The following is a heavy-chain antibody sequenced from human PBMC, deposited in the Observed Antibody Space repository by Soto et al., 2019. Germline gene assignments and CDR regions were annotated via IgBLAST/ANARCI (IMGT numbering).Heavy chain of an antibody. D-gene: IGHD3-22*01. CDR1: GGTFSSYA. CDR3: ARDQAIWDSSGSYFQNGMDV. CDR2: IIPIFGTA. V-gene: IGHV1-69*06. Sequence: QVQLVQSGAEVKKPGSSVKVSCKASGGTFSSYAISWVRQAPGQGLEWMGGIIPIFGTANYAQKFQGRVTITADKSTSTAYMELSSLRSEDTAVYYCARDQAIWDSSGSYFQNGMDVWGQGTTVTVSS. J-gene: IGHJ6*02.